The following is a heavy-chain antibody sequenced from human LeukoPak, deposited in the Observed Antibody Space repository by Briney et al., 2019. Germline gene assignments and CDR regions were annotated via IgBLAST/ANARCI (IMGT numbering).Heavy chain of an antibody. CDR2: ISSSSSYI. Sequence: KAGGSLRLSCAASGFTFSSYSMNWVRQAPGMGLEWVSSISSSSSYIYYADSVKGRFTISRDNAKNSLYLQMNSLRAEDTAVYYCARDGTGAAGLIDYWGQGTLVSVSS. V-gene: IGHV3-21*01. J-gene: IGHJ4*02. CDR3: ARDGTGAAGLIDY. CDR1: GFTFSSYS. D-gene: IGHD6-13*01.